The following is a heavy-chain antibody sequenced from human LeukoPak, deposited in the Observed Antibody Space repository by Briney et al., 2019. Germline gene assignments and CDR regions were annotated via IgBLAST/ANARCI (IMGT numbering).Heavy chain of an antibody. V-gene: IGHV4-30-2*01. CDR2: ILHSGST. D-gene: IGHD3-3*01. Sequence: PSQTLSLTCAVSGVSITSDTYYWSWIRQPPGKGLEWIGYILHSGSTYHNPSLKSRVTILVDTSKNQFSLKLGSVTAADTAVYFCARTRDFWSAYFDYWGQGILVTVSS. J-gene: IGHJ4*02. CDR1: GVSITSDTYY. CDR3: ARTRDFWSAYFDY.